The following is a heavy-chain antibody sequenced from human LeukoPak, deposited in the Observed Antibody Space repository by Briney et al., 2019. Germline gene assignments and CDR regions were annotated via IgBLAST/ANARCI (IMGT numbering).Heavy chain of an antibody. V-gene: IGHV3-23*01. CDR1: GFTYSSYA. J-gene: IGHJ4*02. Sequence: GGSLRLSCAASGFTYSSYAMSWVRQAPGKGLEWVSAISGSGGSTYYADSVKGRFTISRDNSKNTLYLQMNSLRAEDTAVYYCAKAQLIVVVTAIVDYWGQGTLVTVSS. CDR3: AKAQLIVVVTAIVDY. D-gene: IGHD2-21*02. CDR2: ISGSGGST.